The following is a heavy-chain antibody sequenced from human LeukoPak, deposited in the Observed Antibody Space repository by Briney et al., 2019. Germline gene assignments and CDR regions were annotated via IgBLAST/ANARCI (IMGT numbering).Heavy chain of an antibody. CDR3: AKPRFGSGSGNGFDI. V-gene: IGHV3-30*18. Sequence: GGSLRLSCAASGFTFSTFGMHWVRQAPGKGLEWVAVISYDGNNKYYGDSVKGRFTISRDNSKNTMYLQMNSLRTEDTAVYSCAKPRFGSGSGNGFDIWGQGTLVTVSS. J-gene: IGHJ3*02. CDR2: ISYDGNNK. CDR1: GFTFSTFG. D-gene: IGHD3-10*01.